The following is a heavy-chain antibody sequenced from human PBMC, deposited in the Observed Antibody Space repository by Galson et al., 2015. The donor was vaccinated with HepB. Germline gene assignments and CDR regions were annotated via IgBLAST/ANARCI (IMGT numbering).Heavy chain of an antibody. CDR1: GFSLSTSGMC. D-gene: IGHD3-10*01. J-gene: IGHJ6*02. CDR2: IDWDDDK. Sequence: PALVKPTQTLTLTCTFSGFSLSTSGMCVSWIRQPPGKALEWLALIDWDDDKYYSTSLKTRLTISKDTSKNQVVLTMTNMDPVDTATYYCARIPMVRGVPGAYYGMDVWGQGTTVTVSS. CDR3: ARIPMVRGVPGAYYGMDV. V-gene: IGHV2-70*01.